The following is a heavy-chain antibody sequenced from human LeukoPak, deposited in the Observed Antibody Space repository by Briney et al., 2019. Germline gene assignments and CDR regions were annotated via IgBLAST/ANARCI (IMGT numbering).Heavy chain of an antibody. D-gene: IGHD3-22*01. V-gene: IGHV4-59*02. CDR2: IYITVDV. CDR1: CGSVIGSY. CDR3: ARSRNYDTTGFNPSYYLDS. Sequence: SETLSLTCTVSCGSVIGSYWTWIRQSPGGSLQYLGYIYITVDVNYSPSLKSRVTISIDMSRNQVSLRLTSVTAADTAIYYRARSRNYDTTGFNPSYYLDSWGQGALVTVAS. J-gene: IGHJ4*02.